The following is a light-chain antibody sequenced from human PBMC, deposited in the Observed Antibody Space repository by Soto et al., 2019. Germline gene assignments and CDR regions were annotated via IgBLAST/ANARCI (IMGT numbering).Light chain of an antibody. Sequence: QSALTQPACVSGSPGQSITISCTGTSSDVGGYNYVSWYQQRPGKAPKLMIYEVSNRPSGVSNRFSGSKSGNTASLTISGLQAEDEADYYCSSYTSSSTLYVFGTGTKVTVL. CDR1: SSDVGGYNY. CDR3: SSYTSSSTLYV. V-gene: IGLV2-14*01. CDR2: EVS. J-gene: IGLJ1*01.